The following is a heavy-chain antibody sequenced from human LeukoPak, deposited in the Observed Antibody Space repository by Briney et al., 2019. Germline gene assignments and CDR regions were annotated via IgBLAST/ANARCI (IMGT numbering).Heavy chain of an antibody. V-gene: IGHV3-23*01. CDR3: AKDRQESDSFDY. D-gene: IGHD3-10*01. CDR2: ISARGGST. Sequence: SGGSLRLSCAASGFTFSSYAMSWVRQAPGKGLEWVSAISARGGSTYYADSVKGRFTISRDNSKNALYLQTNSLRAEDTAVYYCAKDRQESDSFDYWGQGTLVTVSS. CDR1: GFTFSSYA. J-gene: IGHJ4*02.